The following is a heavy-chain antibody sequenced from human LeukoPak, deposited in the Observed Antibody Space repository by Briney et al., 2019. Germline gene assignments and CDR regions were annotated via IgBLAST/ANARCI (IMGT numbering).Heavy chain of an antibody. CDR1: GFTFSIYT. D-gene: IGHD6-19*01. Sequence: PGGSLRLSCAASGFTFSIYTMNWVRQAPGRGLEWVSIINYNGDNKYYADSVQGRFTISRDNSKNTVYLQMNSLRAEDTAIYYCAKDGHCPSVLCTTQIAVAGYNDNWGQGTLVTVSS. J-gene: IGHJ4*02. CDR2: INYNGDNK. CDR3: AKDGHCPSVLCTTQIAVAGYNDN. V-gene: IGHV3-23*01.